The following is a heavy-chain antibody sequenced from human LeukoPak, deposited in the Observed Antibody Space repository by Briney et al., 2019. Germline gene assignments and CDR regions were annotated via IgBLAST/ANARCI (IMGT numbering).Heavy chain of an antibody. V-gene: IGHV1-69*04. Sequence: GSSVKVSCKASGGTSSSYAISWVRQAPGQGLEWMGRIIPILGIANYAQKFQGRVTITADKSTSTAYMELSSLRSEDTAVYYCARGLTAHHGGTYWGQGTLVTVSS. CDR3: ARGLTAHHGGTY. J-gene: IGHJ4*02. D-gene: IGHD3-16*01. CDR2: IIPILGIA. CDR1: GGTSSSYA.